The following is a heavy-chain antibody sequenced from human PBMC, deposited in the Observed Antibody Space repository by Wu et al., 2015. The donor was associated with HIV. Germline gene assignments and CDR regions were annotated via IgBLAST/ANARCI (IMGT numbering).Heavy chain of an antibody. CDR1: GYIFTNYG. Sequence: QVQLVQSGAEVKKPGASVKVSCETSGYIFTNYGINWVRQAPGQGLEWMGWISAYNGNTNYAQKLQGRVTMTTDTSTSTAYMELRSLRSDDTAVYYCARDFPVAMTTVTRRPGWFDPWGQGTLVTVSS. V-gene: IGHV1-18*01. D-gene: IGHD4-11*01. CDR2: ISAYNGNT. CDR3: ARDFPVAMTTVTRRPGWFDP. J-gene: IGHJ5*02.